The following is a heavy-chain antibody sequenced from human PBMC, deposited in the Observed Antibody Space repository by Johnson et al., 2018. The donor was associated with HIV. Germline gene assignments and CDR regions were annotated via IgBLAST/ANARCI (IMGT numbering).Heavy chain of an antibody. Sequence: EVQLVESGGGLVQPGRSMRLSCAASGFTFDDYAMHWVRQAPGKGLEWVSGISWNGGSIGYADSVKGRFTISRDNSKNTLYLQMNSLRAEDTAVYYCAKMGTGRSKIQFLEWLPIPHAFDIWGQGTMVTVSS. CDR3: AKMGTGRSKIQFLEWLPIPHAFDI. CDR2: ISWNGGSI. CDR1: GFTFDDYA. J-gene: IGHJ3*02. V-gene: IGHV3-9*01. D-gene: IGHD3-3*01.